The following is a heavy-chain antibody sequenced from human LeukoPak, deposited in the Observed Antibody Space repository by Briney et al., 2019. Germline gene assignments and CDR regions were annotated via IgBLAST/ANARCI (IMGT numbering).Heavy chain of an antibody. D-gene: IGHD2-2*01. Sequence: GGSLRLSCSASGFRFSRFAMHWVRQAPGKGLEYVSSITTDGDTTDYADSVKGRFTISRDNSKNTLYLQMRSLGAEDTAVYYCVAVGGLDPWGQGTLVTVSS. J-gene: IGHJ5*02. CDR3: VAVGGLDP. CDR2: ITTDGDTT. V-gene: IGHV3-64D*09. CDR1: GFRFSRFA.